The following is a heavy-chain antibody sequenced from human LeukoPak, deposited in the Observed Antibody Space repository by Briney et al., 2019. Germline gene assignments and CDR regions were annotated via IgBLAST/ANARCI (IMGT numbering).Heavy chain of an antibody. J-gene: IGHJ5*02. CDR2: ISYDGSNK. V-gene: IGHV3-30-3*01. CDR3: ARAVTVGAPANDP. Sequence: GGSLRLSCAASGFTFSSYAMHWVRQAPGKGLEWVAVISYDGSNKYYADSVKGRFTISRDNSKNTLYLQMNSLRAEDTAVYYCARAVTVGAPANDPWGQGTLVAVSS. D-gene: IGHD1-26*01. CDR1: GFTFSSYA.